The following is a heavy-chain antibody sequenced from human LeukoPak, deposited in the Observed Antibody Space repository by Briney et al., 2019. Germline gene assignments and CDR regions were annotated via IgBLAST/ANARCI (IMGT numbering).Heavy chain of an antibody. Sequence: GASLRLTCAASGFTFSSYAMSWVRQAPGKGLEWVSAISGSGGSTYYADSVKGRFTISRDNSKNTLYLQMNSLRAEDTAVYYCARRDILTEVFDYWGQGTLVTVSS. D-gene: IGHD3-9*01. CDR3: ARRDILTEVFDY. V-gene: IGHV3-23*01. CDR2: ISGSGGST. CDR1: GFTFSSYA. J-gene: IGHJ4*02.